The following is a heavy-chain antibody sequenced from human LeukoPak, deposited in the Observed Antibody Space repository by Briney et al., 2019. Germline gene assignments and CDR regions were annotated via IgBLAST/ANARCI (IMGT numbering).Heavy chain of an antibody. Sequence: ASVKVSCKASGYTFTGYYMHWVRQAPGQGLEWMGWINPNSGGTNYAQKFQGRVTMTRDTSISTAYMELSRLRSDDTAVYYCARAHYDSSSATGDYWGQGTLVTVSS. V-gene: IGHV1-2*02. D-gene: IGHD3-22*01. CDR3: ARAHYDSSSATGDY. J-gene: IGHJ4*02. CDR1: GYTFTGYY. CDR2: INPNSGGT.